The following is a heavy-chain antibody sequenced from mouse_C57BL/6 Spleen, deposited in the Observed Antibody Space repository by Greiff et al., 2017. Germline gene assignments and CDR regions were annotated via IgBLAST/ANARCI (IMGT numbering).Heavy chain of an antibody. V-gene: IGHV1-61*01. CDR2: ISPSDSET. Sequence: QVQLQQPGAELVRPGSSVKLSCKASGYTFTSYWMDWVKQRPGQGLEWIGNISPSDSETHYNQKFKDKATLTVDKSCSTAYMQLSSLTSDDSAVYYCARVTTWFAYWGQGTLVTVSA. CDR3: ARVTTWFAY. J-gene: IGHJ3*01. CDR1: GYTFTSYW. D-gene: IGHD2-13*01.